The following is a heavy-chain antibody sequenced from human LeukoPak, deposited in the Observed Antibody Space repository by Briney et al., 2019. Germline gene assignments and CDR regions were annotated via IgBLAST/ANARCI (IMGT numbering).Heavy chain of an antibody. CDR2: ISAYNGNT. Sequence: ASVKVSCMASGYTSTSYGIIWVRQAPGQGLEWMGWISAYNGNTNYAQKLQGRVTMTTDTSTSTAYMELRSLRSDDTAVYYCARVKYYDFWSGYSSFDYWGQGTLVTVSS. CDR1: GYTSTSYG. D-gene: IGHD3-3*01. J-gene: IGHJ4*02. V-gene: IGHV1-18*01. CDR3: ARVKYYDFWSGYSSFDY.